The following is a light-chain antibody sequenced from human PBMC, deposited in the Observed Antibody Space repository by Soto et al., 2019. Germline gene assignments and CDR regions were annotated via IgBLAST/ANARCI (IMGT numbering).Light chain of an antibody. Sequence: EIRMTQSPAILSVSPGESATLSCRASQSVSSHVVWYQQKPGQAPRLLMSDSSTRATGIPARFSGSGSGTEFTLTISSLQSDDSAIYYCQQFGDWPSFGLGTKVDIK. CDR1: QSVSSH. V-gene: IGKV3-15*01. CDR3: QQFGDWPS. J-gene: IGKJ1*01. CDR2: DSS.